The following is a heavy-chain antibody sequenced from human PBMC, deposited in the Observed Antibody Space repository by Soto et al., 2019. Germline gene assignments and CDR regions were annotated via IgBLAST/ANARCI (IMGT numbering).Heavy chain of an antibody. CDR3: AKAGWDV. CDR1: GFTFDDYA. J-gene: IGHJ6*04. CDR2: ISWNSGSI. D-gene: IGHD3-9*01. Sequence: GGSLRLSCAASGFTFDDYAMHWVRQAPGKGLEWVSGISWNSGSIGYADSVKGRFTISRDNAKNSLYLQMNSLRAEDTALYYCAKAGWDVWGKGTTVTVSS. V-gene: IGHV3-9*01.